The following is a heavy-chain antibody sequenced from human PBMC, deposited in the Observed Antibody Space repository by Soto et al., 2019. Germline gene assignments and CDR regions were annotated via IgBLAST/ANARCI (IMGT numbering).Heavy chain of an antibody. CDR3: ARAVVVVVADTGDCLDH. Sequence: EVQLVESGGGLVKPGGSLRLSCAASGFTFSSYSMNWVRQAPGKGLEWVSSLSSSSSYIYYADSVKCLFTISRDNSKNSVSMQLNILRAEDTAVYYGARAVVVVVADTGDCLDHWVQGTLVTVSS. V-gene: IGHV3-21*01. D-gene: IGHD2-15*01. CDR1: GFTFSSYS. CDR2: LSSSSSYI. J-gene: IGHJ5*02.